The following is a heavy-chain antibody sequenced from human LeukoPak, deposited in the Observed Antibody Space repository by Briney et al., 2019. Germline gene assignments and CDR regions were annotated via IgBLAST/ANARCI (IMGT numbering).Heavy chain of an antibody. D-gene: IGHD1-26*01. Sequence: KASETLSLTCAVSGYSISSGYYWGWIRQPPGKGLEWIGSIYHSGSTYYNPSLKSRVTISVDTSKNQFSLKLSSVTAADTAIYYCARLSGAPVRHPIYHFDYWGQGTLVTVSS. CDR2: IYHSGST. V-gene: IGHV4-38-2*01. CDR1: GYSISSGYY. CDR3: ARLSGAPVRHPIYHFDY. J-gene: IGHJ4*02.